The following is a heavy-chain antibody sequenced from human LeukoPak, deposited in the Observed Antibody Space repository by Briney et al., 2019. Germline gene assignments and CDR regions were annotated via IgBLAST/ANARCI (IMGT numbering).Heavy chain of an antibody. CDR3: TTAPRGYCSGGSCSYAFDI. D-gene: IGHD2-15*01. Sequence: GGSLRLSCAASTFTFSNAWMSWVRQAPGQGLEWVGRIKSKSDGGTTDYAAPVKGRFTISRDDSKTTLYLQMNSLKTEDTAVYYCTTAPRGYCSGGSCSYAFDIWGQGTMVTVSS. V-gene: IGHV3-15*01. CDR1: TFTFSNAW. CDR2: IKSKSDGGTT. J-gene: IGHJ3*02.